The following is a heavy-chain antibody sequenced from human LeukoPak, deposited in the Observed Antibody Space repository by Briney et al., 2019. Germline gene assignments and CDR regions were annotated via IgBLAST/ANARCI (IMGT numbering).Heavy chain of an antibody. CDR1: GGSISNYY. J-gene: IGHJ3*01. CDR2: IYYSGST. CDR3: ASRRGDYGSGELDV. D-gene: IGHD3-10*01. V-gene: IGHV4-59*08. Sequence: SETLSLTCSVSGGSISNYYWFWLRQPPGKGLEWIGYIYYSGSTSFNPSLKSRVTISVDTSKNQLSLKLSSVTAADTAVYYCASRRGDYGSGELDVWGQGTVVTVSS.